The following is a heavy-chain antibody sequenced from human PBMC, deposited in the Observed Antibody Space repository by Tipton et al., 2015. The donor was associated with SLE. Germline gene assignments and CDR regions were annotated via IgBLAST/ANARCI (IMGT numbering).Heavy chain of an antibody. V-gene: IGHV3-33*08. J-gene: IGHJ3*02. CDR1: GFTFSSYE. D-gene: IGHD2-15*01. Sequence: SLRLSCATSGFTFSSYEMIWVRQAPGKGLEWVAVIWYDGSNKYYADSVKGRFTISRDNSKNTLYLQMNSLRAEDTAVYYCAARILPERWAFDIWGQGTMVTVSS. CDR3: AARILPERWAFDI. CDR2: IWYDGSNK.